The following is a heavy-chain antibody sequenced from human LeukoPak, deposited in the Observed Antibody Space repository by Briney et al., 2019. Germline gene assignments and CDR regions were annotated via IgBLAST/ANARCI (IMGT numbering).Heavy chain of an antibody. D-gene: IGHD3-22*01. Sequence: SETLSLTCAVSGDSISSDYWSWVRQPPGKGLEWIGYIYYTGSTNYNPSLKSRVTISVDTSKNQFSLKLSSVTAADTAVYYCARDRNYYDSSGYRYYYYYMDVWGKGTTVTISS. CDR3: ARDRNYYDSSGYRYYYYYMDV. J-gene: IGHJ6*03. CDR1: GDSISSDY. CDR2: IYYTGST. V-gene: IGHV4-59*12.